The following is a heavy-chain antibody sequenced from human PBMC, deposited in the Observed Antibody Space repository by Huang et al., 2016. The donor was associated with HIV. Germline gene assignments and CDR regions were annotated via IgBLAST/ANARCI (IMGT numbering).Heavy chain of an antibody. D-gene: IGHD2-2*03. J-gene: IGHJ3*01. CDR2: SNPGNGRI. V-gene: IGHV1-3*01. Sequence: QVQLVQSGAEFKKPGASLKLSCAASGYVFTPYSIHWFRRVPGQSLQWLGLSNPGNGRIPFVQGCNGRVILSRDLSAATVYMQLSGLTADDTATYFWARAARGDGYHGAFDVWGQGTMVTV. CDR1: GYVFTPYS. CDR3: ARAARGDGYHGAFDV.